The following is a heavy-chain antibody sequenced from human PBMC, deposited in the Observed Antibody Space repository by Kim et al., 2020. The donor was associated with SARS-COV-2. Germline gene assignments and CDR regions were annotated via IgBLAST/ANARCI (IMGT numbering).Heavy chain of an antibody. Sequence: GGSLRLSCAASGFTFEQSARHWVRQAPGKGLEWVSLISANGETKYYAYPVNGLITISIDNSKNSLYLQRNSLRTEDTALYCCVLASVWLPRYWGQGTLVTVSS. CDR1: GFTFEQSA. J-gene: IGHJ4*02. D-gene: IGHD6-19*01. V-gene: IGHV3-43*02. CDR2: ISANGETK. CDR3: VLASVWLPRY.